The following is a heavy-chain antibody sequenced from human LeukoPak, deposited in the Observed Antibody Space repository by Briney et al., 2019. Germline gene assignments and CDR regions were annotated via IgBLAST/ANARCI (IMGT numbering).Heavy chain of an antibody. J-gene: IGHJ4*02. V-gene: IGHV3-66*01. D-gene: IGHD4-17*01. CDR2: IYSGGST. CDR3: ARCVYGDYFDY. CDR1: GFTVSSNY. Sequence: GSLRLSCAASGFTVSSNYMSWVRQAPGKGLEWVSVIYSGGSTYYADSVKGRFTISRDNSKNTLYLQMNSLRAEDTAVYYCARCVYGDYFDYWGQGTLVTVSS.